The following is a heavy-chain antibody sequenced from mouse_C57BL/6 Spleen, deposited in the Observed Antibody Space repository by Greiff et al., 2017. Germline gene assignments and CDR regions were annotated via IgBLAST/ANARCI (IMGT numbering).Heavy chain of an antibody. V-gene: IGHV1-42*01. CDR1: GYSFTGYY. Sequence: VQLQQSGPELVKPGASVTISCKASGYSFTGYYMNWVKQSPEKSLEWIGEINPSTGGTTYNQKFKAKATLTVDKSSSTAYMQLKSLTSEDSAVYYCARGAWFAYWGQGTLVTVSA. CDR3: ARGAWFAY. J-gene: IGHJ3*01. CDR2: INPSTGGT.